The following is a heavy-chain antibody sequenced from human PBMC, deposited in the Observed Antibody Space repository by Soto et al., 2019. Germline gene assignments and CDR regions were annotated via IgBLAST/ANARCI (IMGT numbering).Heavy chain of an antibody. V-gene: IGHV4-59*01. CDR3: ARALLISMFRGVILDPYYFDS. CDR2: IYYSGST. Sequence: SETLSLTCTVSGGSISSYYWSWIRQPPGKGLEWIGYIYYSGSTNYNPSLKSRVTISVDTSKNQFSLKLSSVTAADTAVYYCARALLISMFRGVILDPYYFDSWGQRTLVTVSS. D-gene: IGHD3-10*01. J-gene: IGHJ4*02. CDR1: GGSISSYY.